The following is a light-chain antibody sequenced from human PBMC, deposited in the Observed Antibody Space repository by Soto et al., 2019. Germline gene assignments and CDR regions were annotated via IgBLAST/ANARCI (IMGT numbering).Light chain of an antibody. V-gene: IGLV2-23*02. Sequence: QSALTQPASVSGSPGQSITISCTGTSNDNGGYNLVSWYQQHPGKAPKLVIYEANKRPSGVSDRFSGSRSGNTASLTISALQAEDEADYSCCSFAGGATFVFGGGTKLTVL. CDR1: SNDNGGYNL. J-gene: IGLJ2*01. CDR3: CSFAGGATFV. CDR2: EAN.